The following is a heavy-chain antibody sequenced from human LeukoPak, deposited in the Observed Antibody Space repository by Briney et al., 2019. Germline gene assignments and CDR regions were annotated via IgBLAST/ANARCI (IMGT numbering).Heavy chain of an antibody. V-gene: IGHV3-23*01. Sequence: GGSLRLSCAASGFTFSSYAMSWVRQAPGKGLEWVSAISGSGGSTYYADSVKGRFTISRDNSKNTLYLQMNSLRAEDTAVYYCASRGGYSYGPPEDYWGQGTLVTVSS. CDR1: GFTFSSYA. CDR2: ISGSGGST. CDR3: ASRGGYSYGPPEDY. D-gene: IGHD5-18*01. J-gene: IGHJ4*02.